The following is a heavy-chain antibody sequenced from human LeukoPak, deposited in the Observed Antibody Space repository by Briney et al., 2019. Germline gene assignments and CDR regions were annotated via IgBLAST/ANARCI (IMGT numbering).Heavy chain of an antibody. D-gene: IGHD1-20*01. V-gene: IGHV3-53*01. CDR2: IYSGGNT. CDR1: GFTVSNNY. J-gene: IGHJ5*02. CDR3: AKGIIGIDNWFDP. Sequence: GSLRLSCAASGFTVSNNYMTWVRQAPGKGLEWVSVIYSGGNTYYADSVKGRFIISRDDSKNTLYLQMNSLRADDTAVYYCAKGIIGIDNWFDPWGQGTLVTVSS.